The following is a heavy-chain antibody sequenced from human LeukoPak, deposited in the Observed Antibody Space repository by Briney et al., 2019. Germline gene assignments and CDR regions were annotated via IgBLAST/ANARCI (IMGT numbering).Heavy chain of an antibody. V-gene: IGHV1-69*04. CDR1: GGTFSSYA. CDR3: ARERGEDIVVVPAAIYGSTYNWFDP. D-gene: IGHD2-2*01. J-gene: IGHJ5*02. Sequence: GASVNVSCKASGGTFSSYAISWVRQAPGQGLEWMGRIIPILGIANYAQKFQGRVTITADKSTSTAYMELSSLRSEDTAVYYCARERGEDIVVVPAAIYGSTYNWFDPWGQGTLVTVSS. CDR2: IIPILGIA.